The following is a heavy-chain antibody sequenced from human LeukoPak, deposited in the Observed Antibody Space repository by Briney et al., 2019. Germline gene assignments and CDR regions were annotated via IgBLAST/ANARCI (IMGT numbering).Heavy chain of an antibody. D-gene: IGHD1-26*01. CDR2: FDPEDGET. CDR1: GYTLTELS. J-gene: IGHJ4*02. Sequence: ASVKVSCKVSGYTLTELSMHWVRQAPGKGLGWMGGFDPEDGETIYAQKFQGRVTMTEDTSTDTAYMELSSLRSEDTAVYYCATLYVGATHYDYWGQGTLVTVSS. CDR3: ATLYVGATHYDY. V-gene: IGHV1-24*01.